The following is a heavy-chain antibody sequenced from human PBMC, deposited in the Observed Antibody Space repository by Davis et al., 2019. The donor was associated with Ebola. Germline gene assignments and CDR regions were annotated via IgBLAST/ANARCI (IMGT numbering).Heavy chain of an antibody. D-gene: IGHD3-3*01. Sequence: AASVKVSCKASGYTFTSYGISWVRQAPGQGLEWMGWISAYNGNTNYAQKLQGRVTMTTDTSTSTAYMELRSLRSEDTAVYYCARDPTIFGVVIAGDYYYGMDVWGQGTTVTVSS. CDR2: ISAYNGNT. CDR1: GYTFTSYG. J-gene: IGHJ6*02. CDR3: ARDPTIFGVVIAGDYYYGMDV. V-gene: IGHV1-18*01.